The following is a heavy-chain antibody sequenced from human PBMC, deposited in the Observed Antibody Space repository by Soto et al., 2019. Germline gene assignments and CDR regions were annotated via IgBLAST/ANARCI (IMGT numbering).Heavy chain of an antibody. CDR2: IIPIFGTA. CDR1: GGTFSSYA. D-gene: IGHD6-19*01. Sequence: QVQLVQSGAEVKKPGSSVKVSCKASGGTFSSYAISWVRQAPGQGLEWMGGIIPIFGTANYAKKFQGRVTITADETTSTAYMELSSLRSEDTAVYYCARGGVAGTKGAWWFDPWGQGTLVTVSS. J-gene: IGHJ5*02. CDR3: ARGGVAGTKGAWWFDP. V-gene: IGHV1-69*01.